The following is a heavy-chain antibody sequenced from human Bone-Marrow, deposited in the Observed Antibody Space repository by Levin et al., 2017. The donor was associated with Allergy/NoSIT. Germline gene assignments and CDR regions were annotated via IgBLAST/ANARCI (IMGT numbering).Heavy chain of an antibody. J-gene: IGHJ4*02. CDR2: INSDGSST. CDR3: AKGGGKVFDY. CDR1: GFTFSSYW. D-gene: IGHD3-16*01. Sequence: GGSLRLSCAASGFTFSSYWMHWVRQAPGKGLVWVSRINSDGSSTTYADSVKGRFTISRDNAKNTLYLQMNSLRAEDTAVYYCAKGGGKVFDYWGQGTLVTVAS. V-gene: IGHV3-74*01.